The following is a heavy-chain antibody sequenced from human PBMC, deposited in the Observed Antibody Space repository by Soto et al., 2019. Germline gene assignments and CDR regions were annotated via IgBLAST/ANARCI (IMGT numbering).Heavy chain of an antibody. D-gene: IGHD2-8*01. CDR3: AREEVSQWFTKGYYVMDV. CDR2: INHSGST. CDR1: VLSFRDYS. J-gene: IGHJ6*02. Sequence: SDTRSRTCSFYVLSFRDYSCIWIRQSAGIWLEWIGEINHSGSTSYNPSLKSRVTILVDTSKNHFSLKLSSVTAADTAVYYCAREEVSQWFTKGYYVMDVWGQGTTVNVSS. V-gene: IGHV4-34*01.